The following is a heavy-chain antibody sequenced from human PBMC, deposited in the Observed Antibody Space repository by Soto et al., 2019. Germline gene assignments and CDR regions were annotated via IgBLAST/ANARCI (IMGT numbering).Heavy chain of an antibody. CDR2: INAGNGNT. Sequence: QVQLVQSGAEEKKPGASVKVSCKASGYTFTSYAIHWVRQAPGQRLEWMGWINAGNGNTKSSERFQGRVTISRVTYASTAYLELSSLRSEDTAVYYCARAVVNCISANCYRIQRDWFDAWGQGTLVTVSS. J-gene: IGHJ5*02. D-gene: IGHD2-2*01. CDR3: ARAVVNCISANCYRIQRDWFDA. V-gene: IGHV1-3*05. CDR1: GYTFTSYA.